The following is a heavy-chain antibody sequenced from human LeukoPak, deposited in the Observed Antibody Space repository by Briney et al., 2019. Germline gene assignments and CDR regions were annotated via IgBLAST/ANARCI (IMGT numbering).Heavy chain of an antibody. CDR3: ARSQYWFRGFDP. CDR2: IYTGGAT. V-gene: IGHV3-53*01. J-gene: IGHJ5*01. Sequence: GGSLRLSCAASGSTFSSDVMSWVRQAPGKGLEWISAIYTGGATFYADSVKGRFTISRDRSKNTVYFQMDSLRVEDTAIYYCARSQYWFRGFDPWGQGTQVTVAS. D-gene: IGHD3-10*01. CDR1: GSTFSSDV.